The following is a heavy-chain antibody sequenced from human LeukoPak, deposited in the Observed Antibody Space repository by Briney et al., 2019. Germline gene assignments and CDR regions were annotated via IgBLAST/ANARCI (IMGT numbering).Heavy chain of an antibody. D-gene: IGHD1-14*01. Sequence: PSETLTLTCTVSGGPFSNYYWSWIRQPAGKGLEWIGRIYTSGNNNYNPSVKSRVTMSVDTSNNQFSLKLTSVTAADTAVYYCARQPPQYYGMDVWWQGTTVAVSS. J-gene: IGHJ6*01. CDR1: GGPFSNYY. CDR3: ARQPPQYYGMDV. CDR2: IYTSGNN. V-gene: IGHV4-4*07.